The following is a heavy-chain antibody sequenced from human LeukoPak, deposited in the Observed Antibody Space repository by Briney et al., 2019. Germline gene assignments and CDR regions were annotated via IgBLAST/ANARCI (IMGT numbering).Heavy chain of an antibody. D-gene: IGHD3-22*01. CDR2: IIPIFGTA. Sequence: ASVKVSCKASGYTFTGYYMHWVRQAPGQGLEWMGWIIPIFGTANYAQKFQGRVTITADESTSTAYMELSSLRSEDTAVYYCARLYYYDSSGYGLDYYYYYYMDVWGKGTTVTVSS. V-gene: IGHV1-69*13. J-gene: IGHJ6*03. CDR1: GYTFTGYY. CDR3: ARLYYYDSSGYGLDYYYYYYMDV.